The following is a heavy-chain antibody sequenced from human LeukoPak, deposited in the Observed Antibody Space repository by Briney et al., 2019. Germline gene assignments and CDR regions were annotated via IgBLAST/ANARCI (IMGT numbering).Heavy chain of an antibody. Sequence: PGGSLRLPCVASGFTFSTYGMHWVRQAPGKGLEWLAIIWFDGSNKYYADSVKDRFTISRDNSKNTLYLQMNSLRAEDTAVYYCARVRSTTSYFYFDYWGQGTLVTVSS. D-gene: IGHD2-2*01. J-gene: IGHJ4*02. CDR1: GFTFSTYG. V-gene: IGHV3-33*01. CDR3: ARVRSTTSYFYFDY. CDR2: IWFDGSNK.